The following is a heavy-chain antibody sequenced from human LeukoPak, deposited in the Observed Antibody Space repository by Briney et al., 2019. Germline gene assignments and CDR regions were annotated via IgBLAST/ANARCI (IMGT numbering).Heavy chain of an antibody. Sequence: GGSLRLSCAASGFTFSSYSMNWVRQAPGKGLEWVSSISSSSSYIYYADSVKGRFTISRDNAKNSLYLQMNSLRAEDTAVYYCARARDIVVVPAAMVPDAFDIWGQGTMVTVSS. D-gene: IGHD2-2*01. V-gene: IGHV3-21*01. CDR3: ARARDIVVVPAAMVPDAFDI. CDR2: ISSSSSYI. J-gene: IGHJ3*02. CDR1: GFTFSSYS.